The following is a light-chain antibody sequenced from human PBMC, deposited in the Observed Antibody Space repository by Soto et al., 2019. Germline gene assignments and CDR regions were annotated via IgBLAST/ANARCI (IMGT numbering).Light chain of an antibody. CDR3: CSYAGSSTVV. J-gene: IGLJ2*01. CDR1: SSDVGSYNL. V-gene: IGLV2-23*01. Sequence: QSALAQPASLSGSPGQSITLACTGTSSDVGSYNLVSWYQQHPGKAPKLMIYEGSKRPSGVSNRFSGSKSGNTASLTISGLQDEDEADYYCCSYAGSSTVVFGGGT. CDR2: EGS.